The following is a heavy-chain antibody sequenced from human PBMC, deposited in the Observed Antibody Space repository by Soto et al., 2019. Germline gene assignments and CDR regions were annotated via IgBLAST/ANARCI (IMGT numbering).Heavy chain of an antibody. J-gene: IGHJ4*02. D-gene: IGHD3-9*01. Sequence: PSETLSLTCTVSGGSISSSSYYWGWIRQPPGKGLEWIGSIYYSGSTYYNPSLKSRVTISVDKSKNQFSLKLSSVTAADTAVYYCARDQGTGFDYWGQGTLVTVSS. V-gene: IGHV4-39*07. CDR3: ARDQGTGFDY. CDR1: GGSISSSSYY. CDR2: IYYSGST.